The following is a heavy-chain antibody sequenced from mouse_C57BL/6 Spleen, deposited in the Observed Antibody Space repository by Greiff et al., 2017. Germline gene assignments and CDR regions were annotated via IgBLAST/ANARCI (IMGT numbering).Heavy chain of an antibody. Sequence: QVQLKQPGAELVRPGSSVKLSCKASGYTFTSYWMHWVKQRPIQGLEWIGNIDPSDSETHYNQKFKDKATLTVDKSSSTAYMQLSSLTSEDSAVYYCARGYSNYRDFDYWGQGTTLTVSS. CDR2: IDPSDSET. D-gene: IGHD2-5*01. V-gene: IGHV1-52*01. CDR1: GYTFTSYW. J-gene: IGHJ2*01. CDR3: ARGYSNYRDFDY.